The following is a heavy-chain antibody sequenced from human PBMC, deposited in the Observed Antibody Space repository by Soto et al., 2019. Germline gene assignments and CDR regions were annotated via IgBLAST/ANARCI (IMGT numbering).Heavy chain of an antibody. V-gene: IGHV4-30-4*01. CDR1: GVSINRGDYY. D-gene: IGHD3-10*01. CDR3: AREGGDFVQVPYY. J-gene: IGHJ4*02. CDR2: IYYNGDT. Sequence: QVRLQESGPKLVRPSQTLSLTCSVSGVSINRGDYYWSWIRQSPGRGLEWIGSIYYNGDTNYNPSLGSRVTMSVDTSKNQFVLDRQSVVAADTAVYFCAREGGDFVQVPYYGGQGTLITVSS.